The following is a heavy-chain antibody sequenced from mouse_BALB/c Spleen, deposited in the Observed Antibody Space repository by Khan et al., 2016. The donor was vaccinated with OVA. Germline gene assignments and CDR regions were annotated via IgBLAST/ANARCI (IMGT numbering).Heavy chain of an antibody. V-gene: IGHV14-3*02. J-gene: IGHJ3*01. CDR2: IDPANGNT. CDR3: ARDYWDVFAY. D-gene: IGHD4-1*01. CDR1: GFNIKDTY. Sequence: VQLKQSGAELVKPGASVKLSCTASGFNIKDTYMHWVKQRPEQGLEWIGRIDPANGNTKYDPKFQGKATITSDTSSNTAYLQLNSLTSEDTAVYYWARDYWDVFAYWGQGTLVTVSA.